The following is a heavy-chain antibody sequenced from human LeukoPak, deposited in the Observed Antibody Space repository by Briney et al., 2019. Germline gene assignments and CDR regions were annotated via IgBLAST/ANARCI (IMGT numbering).Heavy chain of an antibody. CDR2: IYHSGST. CDR1: GGSISSGGYS. CDR3: ARAQLGYCSSTSCYSPHFDY. Sequence: SETLSLTCAVSGGSISSGGYSWSWLRQPPGKGLEWIGYIYHSGSTYYNPSLKSPVTISVDRSKNQFSLKLSSVTAADTAVYYCARAQLGYCSSTSCYSPHFDYWGQGTLVTVSS. J-gene: IGHJ4*02. V-gene: IGHV4-30-2*01. D-gene: IGHD2-2*01.